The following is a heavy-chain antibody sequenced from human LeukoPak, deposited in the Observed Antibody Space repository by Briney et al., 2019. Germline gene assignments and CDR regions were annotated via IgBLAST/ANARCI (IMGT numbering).Heavy chain of an antibody. D-gene: IGHD3-10*01. J-gene: IGHJ6*03. CDR3: ARDPGLLYGSGSYRYYYYYMDV. Sequence: GASVKVSCKASGYTFTGYYMHWVRQAPGQGLEWMGWINPNSGGTNYAQKFQGRVTMTRDMSTSTVYMELSSLRSEDTAVYYCARDPGLLYGSGSYRYYYYYMDVWGKGTTVTVSS. CDR2: INPNSGGT. CDR1: GYTFTGYY. V-gene: IGHV1-2*02.